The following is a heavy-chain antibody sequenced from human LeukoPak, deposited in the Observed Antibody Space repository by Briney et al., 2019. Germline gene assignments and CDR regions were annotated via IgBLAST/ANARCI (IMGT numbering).Heavy chain of an antibody. CDR2: IYYSGST. D-gene: IGHD6-19*01. J-gene: IGHJ3*02. CDR3: ASSGYSSGWHSRGDDAFDI. CDR1: GGSISSYY. V-gene: IGHV4-59*01. Sequence: PSETLSLTCTVSGGSISSYYWSWIRQPPGKGLEWIGYIYYSGSTNYNPSLKSRVTISVDTSKNQFSLKLSSVTAADTAVYYCASSGYSSGWHSRGDDAFDIWGQGTMVTVSS.